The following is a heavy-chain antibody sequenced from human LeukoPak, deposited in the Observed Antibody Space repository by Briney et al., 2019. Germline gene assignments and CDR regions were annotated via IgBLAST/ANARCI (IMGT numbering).Heavy chain of an antibody. J-gene: IGHJ5*02. D-gene: IGHD3-3*01. CDR2: ISGSGGST. CDR1: GFTFSSYS. V-gene: IGHV3-23*01. Sequence: GGSLRLSCAASGFTFSSYSMNWVRQAPGKGLEWVSAISGSGGSTYYADSVKGRFTISRDNSKNTLYLQMNSLRAEDTAVYYCSGITIFGVVIMRDTLPWGQGTLVTVSS. CDR3: SGITIFGVVIMRDTLP.